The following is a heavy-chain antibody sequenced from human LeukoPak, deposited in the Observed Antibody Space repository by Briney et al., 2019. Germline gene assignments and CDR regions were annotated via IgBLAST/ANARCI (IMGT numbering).Heavy chain of an antibody. CDR3: SKRDGYGDYYFDY. D-gene: IGHD4-17*01. CDR1: GFTFSSYA. Sequence: AGRSLRLSCAASGFTFSSYAMSWVRQAPGKGLEWVSAISGSGGSTYYADSVKGRFTISRDNSKNTLYLQMNSLRAEDTAVYYCSKRDGYGDYYFDYWGQGTLVTGSS. J-gene: IGHJ4*02. CDR2: ISGSGGST. V-gene: IGHV3-23*01.